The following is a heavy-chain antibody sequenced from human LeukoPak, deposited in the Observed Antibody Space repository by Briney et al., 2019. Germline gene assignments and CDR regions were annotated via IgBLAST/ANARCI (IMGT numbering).Heavy chain of an antibody. CDR1: GFTFSSHS. D-gene: IGHD2-15*01. Sequence: KSGGSLRLSCAASGFTFSSHSMNWVRQAPGKGLEWVSLITSSSGHIYYADSVNGRFTISRDNAKNSLYLQLNSLRAEDTAVYYCVRLGFCSGGSCYGYYYMDVWGKGTTVTVS. CDR3: VRLGFCSGGSCYGYYYMDV. CDR2: ITSSSGHI. J-gene: IGHJ6*03. V-gene: IGHV3-21*01.